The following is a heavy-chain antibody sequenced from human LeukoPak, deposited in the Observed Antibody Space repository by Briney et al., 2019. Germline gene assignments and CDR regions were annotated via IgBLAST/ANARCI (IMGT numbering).Heavy chain of an antibody. J-gene: IGHJ4*02. Sequence: PGGSLRLSCAVSGFTFSSYGMSWVRQAPGRGLEWVSGISPSGGITYYTDSVKGRFTISRDNSKNTLYLQMNSLRAEDTAVYYCATWKVYGSYYDYWGQGTLVTVSS. CDR1: GFTFSSYG. V-gene: IGHV3-23*01. CDR2: ISPSGGIT. CDR3: ATWKVYGSYYDY. D-gene: IGHD1-26*01.